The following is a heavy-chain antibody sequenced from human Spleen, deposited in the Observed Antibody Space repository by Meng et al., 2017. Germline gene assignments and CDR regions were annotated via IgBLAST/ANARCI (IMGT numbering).Heavy chain of an antibody. CDR1: GGTFSNYA. CDR2: IIPIFGTA. J-gene: IGHJ5*02. Sequence: SGAGVKKPGSSVGVSCKASGGTFSNYAISWVRQAPGQGLEWMGGIIPIFGTANYAPKFQGRVTITTDASTSTAYMELSSLRSDDTAVYYCARDEGREYWYNWFDPWGQGTLVTVSS. D-gene: IGHD2-8*02. V-gene: IGHV1-69*05. CDR3: ARDEGREYWYNWFDP.